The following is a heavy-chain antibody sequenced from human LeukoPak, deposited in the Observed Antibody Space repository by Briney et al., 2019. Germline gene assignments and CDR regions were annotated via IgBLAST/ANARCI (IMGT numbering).Heavy chain of an antibody. J-gene: IGHJ6*02. CDR3: AREGGDPTNYYYYGMDV. CDR2: IYSGGST. CDR1: GFTVSSNY. V-gene: IGHV3-53*01. D-gene: IGHD4-17*01. Sequence: PGGSLRLSCAASGFTVSSNYMSWVRQAPGKGLEWVSVIYSGGSTYYADSVKGRFTISRDNSKNTLYLQMNSLRAEDTAVYYCAREGGDPTNYYYYGMDVWGQGTTVTVSS.